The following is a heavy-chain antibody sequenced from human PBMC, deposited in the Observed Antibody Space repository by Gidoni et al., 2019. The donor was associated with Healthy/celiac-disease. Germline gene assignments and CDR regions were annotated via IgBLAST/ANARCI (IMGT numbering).Heavy chain of an antibody. CDR1: GGTFSSYA. V-gene: IGHV1-69*06. CDR3: GVVVVPAAIPDYYGMDD. Sequence: VQLVQSGAEVKTLGSSVKVSCKASGGTFSSYAISRVRPAPGQGLEWMGGIITFFGTANYAQKFQGRVTITADKSTSTAYMELSSLRAEDTAVYYCGVVVVPAAIPDYYGMDDWGQGTTVTVSS. J-gene: IGHJ6*02. D-gene: IGHD2-2*02. CDR2: IITFFGTA.